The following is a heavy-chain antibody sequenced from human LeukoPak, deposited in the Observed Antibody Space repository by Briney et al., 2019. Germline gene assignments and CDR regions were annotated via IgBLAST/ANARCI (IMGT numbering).Heavy chain of an antibody. Sequence: PGGSLRLSCAASGFTFSSYWMHWVRQAPGKGLVWVSRINSDGSSTTYADSVKGRFTISRDNAKNTLYLQMNSLRAEDTAVYYCARGVASLNYYFDYWGQGTPVTVSS. CDR2: INSDGSST. V-gene: IGHV3-74*01. CDR1: GFTFSSYW. J-gene: IGHJ4*02. CDR3: ARGVASLNYYFDY.